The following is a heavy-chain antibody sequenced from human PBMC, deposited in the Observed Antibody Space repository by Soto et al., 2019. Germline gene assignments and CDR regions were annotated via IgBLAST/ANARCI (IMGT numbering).Heavy chain of an antibody. CDR1: GGSISGTTSF. Sequence: QLQLQESGPGLVKPSETLSLTCAVSGGSISGTTSFWGWIRQPPGKGLEWIGSISSRGSTYNNPSLKSRVTIFVEASQNLFSLNLRYGPAADTAVYFCARPWGDYGALPPFDCWAQGALVTVAS. J-gene: IGHJ4*02. V-gene: IGHV4-39*01. CDR2: ISSRGST. CDR3: ARPWGDYGALPPFDC. D-gene: IGHD4-17*01.